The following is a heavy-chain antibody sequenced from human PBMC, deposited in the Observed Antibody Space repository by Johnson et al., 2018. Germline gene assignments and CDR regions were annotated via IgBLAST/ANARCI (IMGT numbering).Heavy chain of an antibody. CDR2: ISYDVSNQ. Sequence: VQLLESGGDVVQPGRSLRLSCAAFGFKFSSYGMHWVRQAPGKGLEWVALISYDVSNQYYADSVKGRFTIYRDNSKNTLYLQMNSLRDEDTAGSYCAKVRGGYDTDAFGSWCQGTKVT. CDR1: GFKFSSYG. CDR3: AKVRGGYDTDAFGS. V-gene: IGHV3-30*18. J-gene: IGHJ3*02. D-gene: IGHD3-16*01.